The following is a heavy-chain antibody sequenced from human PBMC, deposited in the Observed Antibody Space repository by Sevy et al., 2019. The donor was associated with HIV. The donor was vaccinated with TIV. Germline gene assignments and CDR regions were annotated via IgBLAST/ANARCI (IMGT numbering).Heavy chain of an antibody. CDR3: AREGCTKPHDY. CDR1: GFTFNIYS. J-gene: IGHJ4*02. CDR2: LSFGCGKI. Sequence: GGSLRLACAASGFTFNIYSMSWVRQTPGKGLEWVATLSFGCGKINHADSVKGRFTMSRDDSKNAVYLQMNNLRVEDTAIYYCAREGCTKPHDYWCQGTLVTVSS. D-gene: IGHD2-8*01. V-gene: IGHV3-23*01.